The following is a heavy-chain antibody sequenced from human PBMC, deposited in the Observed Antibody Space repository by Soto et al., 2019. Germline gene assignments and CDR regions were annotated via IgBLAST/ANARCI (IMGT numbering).Heavy chain of an antibody. CDR3: ASEHFPCTSGSFDY. Sequence: QVQLVQSGAEMKKPGASVKVSCKASGYTFTTYGISWVRQAPGQGLEWMGWISAYNGNTHYAQKLQGRVTMTTDTSTSTAYVGLRSLRSDDTAVYYCASEHFPCTSGSFDYWGQGTLVTVSS. J-gene: IGHJ4*02. CDR1: GYTFTTYG. V-gene: IGHV1-18*04. CDR2: ISAYNGNT. D-gene: IGHD3-3*02.